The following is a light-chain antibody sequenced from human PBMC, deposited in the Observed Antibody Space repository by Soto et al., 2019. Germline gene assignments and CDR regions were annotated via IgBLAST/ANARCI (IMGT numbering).Light chain of an antibody. Sequence: EIVLTQSPGTLSLSPGERATLSCRASQSVSSSYLAWYQQKPGQAPRRLIYGAYNRATGIPDRFSGSGSGTEFPLTISRLEPEDFAVYYCKQYGSSPATFGQGTKVEIK. J-gene: IGKJ1*01. CDR1: QSVSSSY. CDR3: KQYGSSPAT. CDR2: GAY. V-gene: IGKV3-20*01.